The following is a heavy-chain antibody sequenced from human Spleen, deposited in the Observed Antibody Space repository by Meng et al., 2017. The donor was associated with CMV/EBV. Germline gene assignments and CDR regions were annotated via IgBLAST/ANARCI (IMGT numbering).Heavy chain of an antibody. CDR2: IIPIFGTA. V-gene: IGHV1-69*05. CDR1: GGTFSSYA. D-gene: IGHD3-22*01. CDR3: ASAQFEITSSGYYNAPNDC. J-gene: IGHJ4*02. Sequence: SVKVSCKASGGTFSSYAISWVRQAPGQGLEWMGGIIPIFGTANYAQKFQGRVTITTDESTSTAYMELRSLRSEDTAVYFCASAQFEITSSGYYNAPNDCWGQGTLVTVSS.